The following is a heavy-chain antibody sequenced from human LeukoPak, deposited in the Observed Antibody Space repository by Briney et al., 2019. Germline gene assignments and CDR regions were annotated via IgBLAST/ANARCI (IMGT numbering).Heavy chain of an antibody. Sequence: PSETLSLTCAVYGGSFSGYYWSWIRQPPGKGLEWIGEINHSGSTNYNPSLKSRVTISVDTSKNQFSLKLSSVTAADTAVYYCARRDGGAAFDIWGHGTRVTVSS. CDR1: GGSFSGYY. CDR3: ARRDGGAAFDI. CDR2: INHSGST. D-gene: IGHD4-23*01. J-gene: IGHJ3*02. V-gene: IGHV4-34*01.